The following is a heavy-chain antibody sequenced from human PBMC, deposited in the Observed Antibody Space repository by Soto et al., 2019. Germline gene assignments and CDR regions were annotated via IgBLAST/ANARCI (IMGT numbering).Heavy chain of an antibody. D-gene: IGHD3-10*01. CDR2: ISTSDGDT. Sequence: GGSLRLSCAASGFAFSDYAMTWVRQAPGKGLEWVSPISTSDGDTYYADSVKGRFTISRENSRSTLYLQMNSLRAEDTAVYYCASGSGNYPKYNWFDPWGQGTLVTVSS. CDR3: ASGSGNYPKYNWFDP. CDR1: GFAFSDYA. V-gene: IGHV3-23*01. J-gene: IGHJ5*02.